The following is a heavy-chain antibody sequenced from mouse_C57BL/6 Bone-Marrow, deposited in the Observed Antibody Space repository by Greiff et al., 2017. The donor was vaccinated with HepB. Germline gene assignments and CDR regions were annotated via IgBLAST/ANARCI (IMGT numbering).Heavy chain of an antibody. V-gene: IGHV2-2*01. CDR3: AREGTTDWYFDV. CDR1: GFSFTSYG. J-gene: IGHJ1*03. Sequence: QVQLQQSGPGLVQPSQSLSITCTVSGFSFTSYGVHWVRQSPGKCLEWLGVIWSGGSTDYNAAFISRLSTSKDNSKSQVFFKMNSLQADDTAIYYCAREGTTDWYFDVWGTGTTVTVSS. D-gene: IGHD1-1*01. CDR2: IWSGGST.